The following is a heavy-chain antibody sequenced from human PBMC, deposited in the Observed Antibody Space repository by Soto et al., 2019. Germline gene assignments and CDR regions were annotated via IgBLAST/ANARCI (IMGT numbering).Heavy chain of an antibody. CDR3: ARRTTYYYDSSGYYPRAFDI. D-gene: IGHD3-22*01. V-gene: IGHV4-59*08. J-gene: IGHJ3*02. CDR1: GGSISSYY. Sequence: SETLSLTCTVSGGSISSYYWSWIRQPPGKGLEWIGYIYYSGSTNYNPSLKSRVTISVDTSKNQFSLKLSSVTAADTAVYYCARRTTYYYDSSGYYPRAFDIWGQGTMVTVSS. CDR2: IYYSGST.